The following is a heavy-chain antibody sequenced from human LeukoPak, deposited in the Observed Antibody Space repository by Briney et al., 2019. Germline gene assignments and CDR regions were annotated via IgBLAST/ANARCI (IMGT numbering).Heavy chain of an antibody. J-gene: IGHJ3*02. Sequence: PSEALSLTCTVSGGSISSYYWSWIRQPPGKGLEWIGYIYYSGSTNYNPSLKSRVTISVDTSKNQFSLKLSSVTAADTAVYYCARVLIWVAGSDAFDIWGQGTMVTVSS. CDR1: GGSISSYY. CDR2: IYYSGST. D-gene: IGHD6-19*01. CDR3: ARVLIWVAGSDAFDI. V-gene: IGHV4-59*01.